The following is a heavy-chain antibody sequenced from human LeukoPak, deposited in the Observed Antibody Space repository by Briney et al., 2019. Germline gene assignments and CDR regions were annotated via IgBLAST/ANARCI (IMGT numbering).Heavy chain of an antibody. CDR2: IKQDGSEK. J-gene: IGHJ4*02. CDR1: GFTFSSYW. CDR3: AKDMYYDFWSGYSSNDY. V-gene: IGHV3-7*03. Sequence: AGGSLRLSCAASGFTFSSYWMSWVRQAPGKGLEWVANIKQDGSEKYYVDSVKGRFTVSRDNAKNSLYLQMNSLRAEDTAVYYCAKDMYYDFWSGYSSNDYWGQGTLVTVSS. D-gene: IGHD3-3*01.